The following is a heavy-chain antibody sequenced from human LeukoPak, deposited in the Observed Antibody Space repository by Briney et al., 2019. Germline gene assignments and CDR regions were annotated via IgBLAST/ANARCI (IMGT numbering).Heavy chain of an antibody. CDR1: GGSIRSYY. D-gene: IGHD4-23*01. J-gene: IGHJ6*03. CDR2: INHSGST. Sequence: SETLSLTCTVSGGSIRSYYWSWIRQPPGKGLEWIGEINHSGSTNYNPSLKSRVTISVDTSKNQFSLKLSSVTAADTAVYYCARGGGYYYYYYYMDVWGKGTTVTVSS. V-gene: IGHV4-34*01. CDR3: ARGGGYYYYYYYMDV.